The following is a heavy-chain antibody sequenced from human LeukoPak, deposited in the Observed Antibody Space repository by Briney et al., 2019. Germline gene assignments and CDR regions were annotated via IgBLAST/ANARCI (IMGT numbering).Heavy chain of an antibody. CDR3: ARQLNYYDSSDYPHTYYFDY. Sequence: SETLSLTCTVSGGSITSYYWSWIRQPPGKGLEWIGYIYYSGSTNYNPSLKSRVTISVDTSKNQFSLKLSSVTAADTAVYFCARQLNYYDSSDYPHTYYFDYWGQGTLVTVSS. J-gene: IGHJ4*02. V-gene: IGHV4-59*08. CDR2: IYYSGST. D-gene: IGHD3-22*01. CDR1: GGSITSYY.